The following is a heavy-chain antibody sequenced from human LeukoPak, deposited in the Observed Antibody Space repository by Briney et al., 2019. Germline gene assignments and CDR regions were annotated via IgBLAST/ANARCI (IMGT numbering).Heavy chain of an antibody. J-gene: IGHJ4*02. CDR1: GFTFSSYA. CDR3: AKICGYDYALFDY. V-gene: IGHV3-23*01. Sequence: GGSLRLSCAASGFTFSSYAMSWVRQAPGKGLEWVSAISGSGGSTYYADSVEGRFTISRDNSKNTLYLQMNSLRAEDTAVYYCAKICGYDYALFDYWGQGTLVTVSS. D-gene: IGHD5-12*01. CDR2: ISGSGGST.